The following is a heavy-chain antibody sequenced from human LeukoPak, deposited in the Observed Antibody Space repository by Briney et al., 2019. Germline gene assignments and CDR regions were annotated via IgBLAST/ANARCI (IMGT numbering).Heavy chain of an antibody. CDR3: ARDERYDSSGYPFDY. J-gene: IGHJ4*02. CDR2: INPNNGGT. Sequence: ASVKVSCKASGYTFTGYFIHWVRQAPGQGLEWMGWINPNNGGTKYAQKSQDRVTMTRDTSISTAYVELSRLRSDDTAVYYCARDERYDSSGYPFDYWGQGTLVTVSS. CDR1: GYTFTGYF. D-gene: IGHD3-22*01. V-gene: IGHV1-2*02.